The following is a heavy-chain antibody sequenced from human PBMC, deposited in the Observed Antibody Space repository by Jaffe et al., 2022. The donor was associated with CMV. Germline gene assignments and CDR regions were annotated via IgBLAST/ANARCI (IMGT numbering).Heavy chain of an antibody. J-gene: IGHJ4*02. D-gene: IGHD5-18*01. Sequence: EVQLVESGGGLVQPGRSLRLSCAASGFTFDDYAMHWVRQAPGKGLEWVSGISWNSGSIGYADSVKGRFTISRDNAKNSLYLQMNSLRAEDTALYYCAKGGVDTAMVTLFDYWGQGTLVTVSS. CDR3: AKGGVDTAMVTLFDY. CDR1: GFTFDDYA. CDR2: ISWNSGSI. V-gene: IGHV3-9*01.